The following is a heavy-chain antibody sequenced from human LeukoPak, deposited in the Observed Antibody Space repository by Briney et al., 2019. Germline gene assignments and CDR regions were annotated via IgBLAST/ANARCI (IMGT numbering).Heavy chain of an antibody. CDR3: AGNIAARLDY. CDR1: GGSFSGYH. J-gene: IGHJ4*02. Sequence: SETLSLTCAAYGGSFSGYHWSWIRQPPGKGLEWIGEIDHSGSTNYNPSLKSRVTISVDTSKNQFSLKLSSVTAADTAVYYCAGNIAARLDYWGQGTLVTVSS. V-gene: IGHV4-34*01. CDR2: IDHSGST. D-gene: IGHD6-6*01.